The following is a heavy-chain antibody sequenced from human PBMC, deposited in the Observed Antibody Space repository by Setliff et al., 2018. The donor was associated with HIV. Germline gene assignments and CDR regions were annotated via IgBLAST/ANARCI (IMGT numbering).Heavy chain of an antibody. CDR1: GFAFDNYC. V-gene: IGHV3-23*01. Sequence: GSLRLSCAASGFAFDNYCMAWVRQAPGKGLEWVSAIGGSTGSTYYADSVKGRFTISTDNSKNTLYLQMNSLRAEDTAVYYCAKPLTQWGVSPYHYAVDVWGQGTTVTVSS. D-gene: IGHD1-26*01. CDR3: AKPLTQWGVSPYHYAVDV. CDR2: IGGSTGST. J-gene: IGHJ6*02.